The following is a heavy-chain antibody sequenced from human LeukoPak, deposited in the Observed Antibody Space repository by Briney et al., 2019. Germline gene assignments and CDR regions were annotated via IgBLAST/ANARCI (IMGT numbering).Heavy chain of an antibody. Sequence: ASVKVSCKASGYTFSSYYIHWVRQAPGQGLERMGVINPSGGGTNYAQKFQGRVTMSRDTSTSTVYMDLSSLRYDDTAVYYCAREYSGSYDYWGQGTLVTVSS. D-gene: IGHD1-26*01. V-gene: IGHV1-46*01. CDR3: AREYSGSYDY. CDR2: INPSGGGT. J-gene: IGHJ4*02. CDR1: GYTFSSYY.